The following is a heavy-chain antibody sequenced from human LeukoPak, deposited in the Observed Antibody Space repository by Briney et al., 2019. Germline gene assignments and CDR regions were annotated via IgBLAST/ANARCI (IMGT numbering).Heavy chain of an antibody. D-gene: IGHD3-22*01. CDR1: GFTFSSYD. J-gene: IGHJ3*02. Sequence: PGGSLRLSCAASGFTFSSYDMSWVRQAPGKGLEWVSSISSSSSYIYYADSVKGRFTISRDNAKNSPYLQMNSLRAEDTAVYYCARVLIVVNAFDIWGQGTMVTVSS. V-gene: IGHV3-21*01. CDR2: ISSSSSYI. CDR3: ARVLIVVNAFDI.